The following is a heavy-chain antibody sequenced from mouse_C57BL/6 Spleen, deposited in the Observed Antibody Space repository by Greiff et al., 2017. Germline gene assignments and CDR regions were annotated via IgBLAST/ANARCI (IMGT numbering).Heavy chain of an antibody. Sequence: EVKLVESGGGLVKPGGSLKLSCAASGFTFSSYAMSWVRHTPEKRLEWVATISDGGSYTYYPDNVKGRFTISRDNAKNNLYLQMSHLKSEDTAMYYCARDGYAMDYWGQGTSVTVSS. CDR1: GFTFSSYA. CDR2: ISDGGSYT. CDR3: ARDGYAMDY. J-gene: IGHJ4*01. V-gene: IGHV5-4*01.